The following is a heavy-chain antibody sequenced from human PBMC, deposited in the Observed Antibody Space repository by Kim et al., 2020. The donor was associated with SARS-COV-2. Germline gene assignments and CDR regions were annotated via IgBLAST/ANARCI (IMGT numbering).Heavy chain of an antibody. CDR1: GGSFSGFH. Sequence: SETLSLTCAVYGGSFSGFHWSWIRQPPGKGLEWIGEINHSGSTNYNPSLKSRVTISVDTSKSQFSLKLNFVTAADTAVYYCSRRRAGVVPSPILGIGPHYDYYAMDVWGRGTTVTVSS. CDR3: SRRRAGVVPSPILGIGPHYDYYAMDV. V-gene: IGHV4-34*01. D-gene: IGHD2-2*02. J-gene: IGHJ6*02. CDR2: INHSGST.